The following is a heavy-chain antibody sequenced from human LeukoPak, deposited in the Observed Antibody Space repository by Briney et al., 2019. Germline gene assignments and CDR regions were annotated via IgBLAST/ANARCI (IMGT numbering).Heavy chain of an antibody. D-gene: IGHD3-9*01. V-gene: IGHV4-59*01. CDR2: IYYSGST. J-gene: IGHJ5*02. CDR3: ARGRYGISPWFDP. Sequence: SETLSLTCTVSGGSISSYYWSWIRQPPGKGLEWIGYIYYSGSTNYNPSLKSRVTISVDTSKNQFSLKLSSVTAADTAVYYCARGRYGISPWFDPWGQGTLVTVSS. CDR1: GGSISSYY.